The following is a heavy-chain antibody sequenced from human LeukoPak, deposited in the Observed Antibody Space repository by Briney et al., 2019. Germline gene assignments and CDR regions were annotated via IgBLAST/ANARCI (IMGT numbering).Heavy chain of an antibody. CDR2: IYSGGST. D-gene: IGHD3-16*01. V-gene: IGHV3-66*02. CDR1: GFTLSSNY. Sequence: GGSLRLSCAPSGFTLSSNYMSWLRQSPGKGLEWVSVIYSGGSTYYADSVKGRFTIFSDNSKNTLYLQMNSMRAEDTAVYYCVRGWGSGYPNWFDPWGQGTLVTVSS. CDR3: VRGWGSGYPNWFDP. J-gene: IGHJ5*02.